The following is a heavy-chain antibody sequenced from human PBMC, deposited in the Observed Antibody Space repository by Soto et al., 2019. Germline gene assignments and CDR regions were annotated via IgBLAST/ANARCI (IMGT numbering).Heavy chain of an antibody. J-gene: IGHJ3*02. CDR3: AKGDGMVVTAIVDAFDI. Sequence: GGSLRLSCAASGFTFSTYAMSWVRQAPGKGLEWVSTIDNSGGITYYADSVKGRFTISRDNSKNTLYLQMNSLRAEDTAVYYCAKGDGMVVTAIVDAFDIWGQGTMVTVSS. CDR1: GFTFSTYA. V-gene: IGHV3-23*05. D-gene: IGHD2-21*02. CDR2: IDNSGGIT.